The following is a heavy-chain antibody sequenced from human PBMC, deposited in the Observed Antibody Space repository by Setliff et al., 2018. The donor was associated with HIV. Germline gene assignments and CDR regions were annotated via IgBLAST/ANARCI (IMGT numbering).Heavy chain of an antibody. Sequence: ASVKVSCKASGYTFTDYYMHWVQQAPGKGLAWMGRVDPEDGETIYAEKFQGRVTITADTSTDTAYMELNSLRTEDTAVYYCARSGGDCSGISCYSLWFDPWGHGTLVTVSS. CDR1: GYTFTDYY. V-gene: IGHV1-69-2*01. CDR3: ARSGGDCSGISCYSLWFDP. J-gene: IGHJ5*02. CDR2: VDPEDGET. D-gene: IGHD2-15*01.